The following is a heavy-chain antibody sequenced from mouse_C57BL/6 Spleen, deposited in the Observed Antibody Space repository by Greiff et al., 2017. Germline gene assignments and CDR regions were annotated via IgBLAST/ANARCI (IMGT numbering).Heavy chain of an antibody. CDR3: AVGGYAMGD. Sequence: QVQLQQPGAELVMPGASVKLSCKASGYTFTSYWMHWVKQRPGQGLEWIGEIDPSDSYTNYNQKFKGKSTLTVDKSSSTAYMQLSSLTSEDSAVYYCAVGGYAMGDWGQGTSVTVSS. CDR1: GYTFTSYW. J-gene: IGHJ4*01. D-gene: IGHD1-1*01. V-gene: IGHV1-69*01. CDR2: IDPSDSYT.